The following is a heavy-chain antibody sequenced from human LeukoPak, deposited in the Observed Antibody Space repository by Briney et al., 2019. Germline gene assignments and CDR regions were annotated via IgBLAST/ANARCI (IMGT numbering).Heavy chain of an antibody. CDR2: IIPIFGTA. CDR3: ARQTVQLERYYYGMDV. V-gene: IGHV1-69*13. J-gene: IGHJ6*04. CDR1: GGTFSSYA. Sequence: SVKVSCKASGGTFSSYAISWARQAPGQGLEWMGGIIPIFGTANYAQKFQGRVTITADESTSTAYMELSSLRSEDTAVYYCARQTVQLERYYYGMDVWGKGTTVTVSS. D-gene: IGHD1-1*01.